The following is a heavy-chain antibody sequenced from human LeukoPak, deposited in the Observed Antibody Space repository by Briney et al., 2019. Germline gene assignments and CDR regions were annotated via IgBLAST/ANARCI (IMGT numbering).Heavy chain of an antibody. J-gene: IGHJ4*02. D-gene: IGHD1-26*01. Sequence: GASVKVSCKASGYTFTGYYMHWVRQAPGQGLEWMGWINPHSGGTNYAQKFQGRVTMTRDTSISTAYMELSRLRSDDTAVYYCAMGSPDSGSYAGWLLGDYWGQGTLVTVSS. V-gene: IGHV1-2*02. CDR3: AMGSPDSGSYAGWLLGDY. CDR2: INPHSGGT. CDR1: GYTFTGYY.